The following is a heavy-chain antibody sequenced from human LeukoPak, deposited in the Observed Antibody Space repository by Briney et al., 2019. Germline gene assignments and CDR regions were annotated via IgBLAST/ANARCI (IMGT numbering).Heavy chain of an antibody. CDR2: ISHDGSNK. J-gene: IGHJ4*02. CDR1: GFTFSSYG. D-gene: IGHD2-15*01. CDR3: AKGCSGGSCFDY. V-gene: IGHV3-30*18. Sequence: PGGSLRLSCAASGFTFSSYGMHWVRQAPGKGLEWVAVISHDGSNKYYADSVKGRFTISRDNSKNTLYLQMNSLRAEDTAVYYCAKGCSGGSCFDYWGQGTLVTVSS.